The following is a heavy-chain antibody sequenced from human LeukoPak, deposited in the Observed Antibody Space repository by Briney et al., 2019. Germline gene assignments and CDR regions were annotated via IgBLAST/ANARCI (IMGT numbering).Heavy chain of an antibody. CDR2: ISAYNGNT. Sequence: ASVKVSCKASGYTFISYGISWVRQAPGQPLEWMGWISAYNGNTNYAQKLQGRVTMTTDTSTSTAYMELRSLRSDGTAVYYCARLRIPYDSSGYSPFDYWGQGTLVTVSS. J-gene: IGHJ4*02. D-gene: IGHD3-22*01. V-gene: IGHV1-18*01. CDR1: GYTFISYG. CDR3: ARLRIPYDSSGYSPFDY.